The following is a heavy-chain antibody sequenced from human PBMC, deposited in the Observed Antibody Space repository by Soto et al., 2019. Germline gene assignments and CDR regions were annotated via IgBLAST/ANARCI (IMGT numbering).Heavy chain of an antibody. J-gene: IGHJ4*02. V-gene: IGHV1-69*13. CDR1: GGTFSSYA. Sequence: SVKVSCKASGGTFSSYAISWVRQAPGQGLEWMGGIIPIFGTANYAQKFQGRVTITADESTSTAYMELSRLRSEDTAVYYCARDRYSGHDLHYWGQGTLVTVSS. CDR3: ARDRYSGHDLHY. CDR2: IIPIFGTA. D-gene: IGHD5-12*01.